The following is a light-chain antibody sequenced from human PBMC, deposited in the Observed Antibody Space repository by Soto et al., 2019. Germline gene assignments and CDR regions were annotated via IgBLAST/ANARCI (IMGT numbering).Light chain of an antibody. CDR2: DVI. CDR1: SSDVGGYYY. CDR3: SSYAGSNNWV. Sequence: QSALTQPPSASGSPGQSVTISCTGTSSDVGGYYYVSWYQQHPGKAPKLMIYDVIKRPSGVPDRFSGSKSGNTASLTVSGLQAEDEADYYCSSYAGSNNWVFGGGTKLTVL. V-gene: IGLV2-8*01. J-gene: IGLJ2*01.